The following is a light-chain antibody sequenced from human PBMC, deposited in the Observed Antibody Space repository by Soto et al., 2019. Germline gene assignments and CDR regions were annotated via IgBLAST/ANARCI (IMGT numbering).Light chain of an antibody. J-gene: IGLJ2*01. Sequence: QSALTQPASVSGYPGQSITISCTGTSSDIGGYNFVSWYQQHPGKAPKLMISEVSNRPSGVSNRFSGSKSGSTASLTISGLQPEDEADYYCSSYTSSSSLVLFGGGTKLTVL. CDR1: SSDIGGYNF. V-gene: IGLV2-14*01. CDR3: SSYTSSSSLVL. CDR2: EVS.